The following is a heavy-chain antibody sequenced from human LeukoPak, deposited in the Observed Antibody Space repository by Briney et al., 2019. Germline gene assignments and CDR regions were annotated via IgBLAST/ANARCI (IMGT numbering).Heavy chain of an antibody. CDR3: ARYMAYSSSWSYYYYMDV. Sequence: SETLSLTCTVSGGSISSYYWSWIRQPAGKGLEWIGRIYTSGSTNYNPSLKSRVAISVDKSKNQFSLKLNSVTAADTAVYYCARYMAYSSSWSYYYYMDVWGKGTTVTVSS. J-gene: IGHJ6*03. CDR1: GGSISSYY. D-gene: IGHD6-13*01. V-gene: IGHV4-4*07. CDR2: IYTSGST.